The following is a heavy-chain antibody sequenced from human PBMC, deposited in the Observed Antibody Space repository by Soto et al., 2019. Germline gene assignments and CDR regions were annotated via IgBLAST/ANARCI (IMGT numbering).Heavy chain of an antibody. V-gene: IGHV3-33*01. Sequence: QVQPVESGGGVVQPGRSLRLSCAASGFTFSSYGMHWVRQAPGKGLEWVAVIWYDGSNKYYADSVKGRFTISRDNSKNTLYLQMNSLRAEDTAVYYCARAMVWFGEFVSGEVEDYWGQGTLVTVSS. D-gene: IGHD3-10*01. CDR2: IWYDGSNK. J-gene: IGHJ4*02. CDR3: ARAMVWFGEFVSGEVEDY. CDR1: GFTFSSYG.